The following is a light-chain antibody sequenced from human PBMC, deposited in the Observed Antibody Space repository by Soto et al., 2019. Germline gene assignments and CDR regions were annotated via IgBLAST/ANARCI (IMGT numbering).Light chain of an antibody. V-gene: IGKV3-20*01. J-gene: IGKJ5*01. CDR3: QQYGSSPT. CDR2: GAS. Sequence: IVMTQSPATPSVSPGERATLSCRASQSVGRSLAWYQQKPGQAPRLLIYGASSRATGIPDRFSGSGSGTDFTLTISRLEPEDFAVYYCQQYGSSPTFGQGTRLEIK. CDR1: QSVGRS.